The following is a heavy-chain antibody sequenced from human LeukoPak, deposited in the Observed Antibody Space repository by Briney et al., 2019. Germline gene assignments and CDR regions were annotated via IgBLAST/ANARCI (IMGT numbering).Heavy chain of an antibody. Sequence: KASETLSLTCTVSGGSISSSGYYWGWIRQPPGKGLEWIGSIYYSGSTYYNPSLKSRVTISVDTSKNQFSLKLSSVTAADTAVYYCARGIANVYYYSYYFDYWGQGTLVTVSS. V-gene: IGHV4-39*01. CDR3: ARGIANVYYYSYYFDY. CDR1: GGSISSSGYY. CDR2: IYYSGST. J-gene: IGHJ4*02. D-gene: IGHD3-16*01.